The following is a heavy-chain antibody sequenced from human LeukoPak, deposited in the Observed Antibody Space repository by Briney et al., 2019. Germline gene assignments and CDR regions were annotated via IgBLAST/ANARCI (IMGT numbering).Heavy chain of an antibody. CDR2: IYHRGST. CDR3: ARDRSNTVTTGFIDY. D-gene: IGHD4-17*01. J-gene: IGHJ4*02. Sequence: SETLSLTCAVSGYSISSGYYWGWIRQPPGKGLEWIGSIYHRGSTYYNPSLESRVTISVDTSKYQFSLNLSSVTAADTAVYYCARDRSNTVTTGFIDYWGRGTLVTVSS. CDR1: GYSISSGYY. V-gene: IGHV4-38-2*01.